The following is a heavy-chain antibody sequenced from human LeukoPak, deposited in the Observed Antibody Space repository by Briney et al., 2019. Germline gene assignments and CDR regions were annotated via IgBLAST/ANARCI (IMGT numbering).Heavy chain of an antibody. CDR2: ISGSGGST. CDR3: AKDLNPYYYDSSGSAAPDAFDI. Sequence: GGSLRLSCAASGFTFSSYAMSWVRQAPGKGLEWVSAISGSGGSTYYADSVKGRFTISRDNSKNTLYLQMNSLRAEDTAVYYCAKDLNPYYYDSSGSAAPDAFDIWGQGTMVTVSS. J-gene: IGHJ3*02. D-gene: IGHD3-22*01. CDR1: GFTFSSYA. V-gene: IGHV3-23*01.